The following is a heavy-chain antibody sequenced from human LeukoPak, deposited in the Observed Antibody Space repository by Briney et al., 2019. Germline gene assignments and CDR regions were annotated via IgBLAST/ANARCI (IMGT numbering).Heavy chain of an antibody. J-gene: IGHJ4*02. D-gene: IGHD3-16*01. CDR2: ISWNSGSI. V-gene: IGHV3-9*01. Sequence: PGGSLRLSCAASGFTFDDYAMHRVRQAPGQGLEWFSGISWNSGSIGYADSVKGRFTISRDNSKNTLYLQMNSLKAEDTAVYYCAKDREGEFDYWGQGTLVTVSS. CDR3: AKDREGEFDY. CDR1: GFTFDDYA.